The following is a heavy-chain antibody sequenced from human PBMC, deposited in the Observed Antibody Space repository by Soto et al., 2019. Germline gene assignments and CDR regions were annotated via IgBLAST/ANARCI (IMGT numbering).Heavy chain of an antibody. J-gene: IGHJ6*02. CDR1: GGTFSSYA. Sequence: GASVKVSRKASGGTFSSYAISWVRQAPGQGLEWMGGIIPIFGTANYAQKFQGRVTITADESTSTAYMELSSLRSEDTAVYYCARDFLPYDYDFWSGWMDVWGQGTTVTVSS. CDR2: IIPIFGTA. V-gene: IGHV1-69*13. D-gene: IGHD3-3*01. CDR3: ARDFLPYDYDFWSGWMDV.